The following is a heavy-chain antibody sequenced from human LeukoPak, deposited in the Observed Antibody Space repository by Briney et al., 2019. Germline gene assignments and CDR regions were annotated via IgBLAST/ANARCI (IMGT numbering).Heavy chain of an antibody. CDR2: IYYSGCT. J-gene: IGHJ4*02. Sequence: SETLSLTCTVSGGSTSSYYWSWIRQPPGKGLEWIGYIYYSGCTNYNPSLKSRVTISVDTSKNQFSLKLSSVTAADTAVYYCARVAPSGYSSGWYFDYWGQGTLVTVSS. CDR1: GGSTSSYY. D-gene: IGHD6-19*01. CDR3: ARVAPSGYSSGWYFDY. V-gene: IGHV4-59*01.